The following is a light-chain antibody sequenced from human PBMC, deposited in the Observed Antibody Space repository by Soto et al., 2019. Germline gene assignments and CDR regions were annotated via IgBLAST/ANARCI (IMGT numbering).Light chain of an antibody. J-gene: IGLJ1*01. Sequence: QSALTQPASVSGSPGQSITISCTGTSSDVGSYHLVSWYQQHPGKAPKLMIYEGSKRPSGVSNRFSGSKSGNTASVTISGLQAEDEADCYCSSYAGTHYVFGTGTKLTVL. CDR1: SSDVGSYHL. V-gene: IGLV2-23*01. CDR2: EGS. CDR3: SSYAGTHYV.